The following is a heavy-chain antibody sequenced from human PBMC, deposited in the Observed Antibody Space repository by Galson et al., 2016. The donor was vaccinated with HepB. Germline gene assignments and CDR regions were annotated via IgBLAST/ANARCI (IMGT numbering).Heavy chain of an antibody. D-gene: IGHD6-13*01. V-gene: IGHV3-23*01. CDR1: GFTFRLYA. CDR3: AKDQPVYSNSRMDV. J-gene: IGHJ6*02. Sequence: SLRLSCAASGFTFRLYAMSWVRQAPGKGLEWVSGISGRDNTTYYADSVKGRFTISRDNSKNTLYLHMNSLRAEDTAVYYCAKDQPVYSNSRMDVWGQGTTVTVSS. CDR2: ISGRDNTT.